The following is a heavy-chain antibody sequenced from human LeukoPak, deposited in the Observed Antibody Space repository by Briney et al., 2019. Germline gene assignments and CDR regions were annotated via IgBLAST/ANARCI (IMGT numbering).Heavy chain of an antibody. CDR1: GYTFTSYD. CDR3: ARGRYSYGQDAFHI. CDR2: MNPNSGNT. Sequence: GASVKVSCKASGYTFTSYDINWVRQATGQGLEWMGWMNPNSGNTGYAQKFQGRVTMTRNTSISTAYMELSRRRSEDTAVYFCARGRYSYGQDAFHIWRQETMLTVSS. J-gene: IGHJ3*02. D-gene: IGHD5-18*01. V-gene: IGHV1-8*01.